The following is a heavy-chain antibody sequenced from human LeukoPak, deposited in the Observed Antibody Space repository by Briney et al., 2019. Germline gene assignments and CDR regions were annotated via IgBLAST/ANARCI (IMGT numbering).Heavy chain of an antibody. V-gene: IGHV3-48*02. J-gene: IGHJ3*02. CDR2: ISSSSRTI. Sequence: PGGSLRLSCAASGFTFRDSAMTWVRQAPGKGLEWVSYISSSSRTISNADSVKGRFTISRDNARNSLYLQMNSLRDEDTAVYYCARESLYACDMWGQGTLVTVSS. CDR1: GFTFRDSA. CDR3: ARESLYACDM.